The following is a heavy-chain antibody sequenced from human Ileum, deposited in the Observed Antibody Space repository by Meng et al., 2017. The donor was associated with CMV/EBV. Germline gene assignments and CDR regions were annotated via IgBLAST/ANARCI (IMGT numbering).Heavy chain of an antibody. CDR3: ARERRYYGSGSYYTAH. V-gene: IGHV4-30-4*08. D-gene: IGHD3-10*01. Sequence: AQLQESGPGLVKPSQTLSLTCTVSGGSISSGDYYWSWIRQPPGKGLEWIGYIYYSGSTYYNPSLKSRVTISVDTSKNQFSLKLSSVTAADTAVYYCARERRYYGSGSYYTAHWGQGTLVTVSS. CDR2: IYYSGST. CDR1: GGSISSGDYY. J-gene: IGHJ4*02.